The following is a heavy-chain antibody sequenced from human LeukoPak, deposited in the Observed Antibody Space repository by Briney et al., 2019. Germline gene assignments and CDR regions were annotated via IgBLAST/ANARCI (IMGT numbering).Heavy chain of an antibody. Sequence: PVKVSCKASGGTFSSYAISWVRQAPGQGLEWMGGIIPIFGTASYAQKFQGRVTITADEPTSTAYMELSSLRSEDTAVYYCARGGYCSSTSCYNVGLEYFQHWGQGTLVTVSS. D-gene: IGHD2-2*02. CDR1: GGTFSSYA. CDR3: ARGGYCSSTSCYNVGLEYFQH. CDR2: IIPIFGTA. V-gene: IGHV1-69*13. J-gene: IGHJ1*01.